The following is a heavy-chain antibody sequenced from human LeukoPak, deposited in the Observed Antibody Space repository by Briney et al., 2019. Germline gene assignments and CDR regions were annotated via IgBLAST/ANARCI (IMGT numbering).Heavy chain of an antibody. Sequence: SETLSLTCTVSGGSLGTYYWSWIRQPAGEGLEWIGRIYTTGSANYNPSLKSRVTMSLDTSKNQFSLKLSSVTAADTAVYYCVRDGPSWGLLWGQGALVTVSS. CDR2: IYTTGSA. J-gene: IGHJ4*02. D-gene: IGHD3-16*01. V-gene: IGHV4-4*07. CDR1: GGSLGTYY. CDR3: VRDGPSWGLL.